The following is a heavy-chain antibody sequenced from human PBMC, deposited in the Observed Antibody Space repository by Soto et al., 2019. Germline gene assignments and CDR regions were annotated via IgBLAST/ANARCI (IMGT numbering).Heavy chain of an antibody. V-gene: IGHV5-51*01. CDR2: IYPGDSDT. CDR1: GYTFTAYW. CDR3: ARGGYSGNSKDPFYI. D-gene: IGHD6-25*01. Sequence: GESLKISCKGSGYTFTAYWIGWVRQMPGKGLEWMGIIYPGDSDTRYSPSFQGQVTISADKSISTAYLQWSSLKASDTAMFYCARGGYSGNSKDPFYIWGPGTMVTVSS. J-gene: IGHJ3*02.